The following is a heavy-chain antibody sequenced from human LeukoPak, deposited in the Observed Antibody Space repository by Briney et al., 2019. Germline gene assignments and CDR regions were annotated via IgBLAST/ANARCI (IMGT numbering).Heavy chain of an antibody. CDR3: ARGGTAVIAPYAFDI. CDR2: IYYSGST. V-gene: IGHV4-59*13. D-gene: IGHD4-23*01. CDR1: GASISNYY. Sequence: SETLSLTCSVSGASISNYYWSWIRQPPGKGLEWIGYIYYSGSTNCNPSVKSRVAMSVDTSKKQFSLKLSSLTAADTAVYYCARGGTAVIAPYAFDIWGQGTMVTVSS. J-gene: IGHJ3*02.